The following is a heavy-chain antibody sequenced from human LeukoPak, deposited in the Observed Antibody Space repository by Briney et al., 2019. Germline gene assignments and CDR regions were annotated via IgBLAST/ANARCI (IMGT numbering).Heavy chain of an antibody. Sequence: QPGGSLRLSCAASGFTFSSYGMHWVRQAPGKGLEWVAFIRYDGSNKYYADSVKGRFTISRDNPKNTLYLQMNSLRAEDTAVYYCAKGGGIGYYFDYWGQGTLVAVSS. V-gene: IGHV3-30*02. CDR3: AKGGGIGYYFDY. CDR1: GFTFSSYG. D-gene: IGHD2-15*01. J-gene: IGHJ4*02. CDR2: IRYDGSNK.